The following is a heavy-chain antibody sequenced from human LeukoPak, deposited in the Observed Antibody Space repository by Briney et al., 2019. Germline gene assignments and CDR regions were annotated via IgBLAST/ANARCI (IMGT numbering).Heavy chain of an antibody. CDR3: ARDPKRSIAARGSTNWFDP. D-gene: IGHD6-6*01. CDR1: GYTFTWYY. Sequence: ASVKVSCKASGYTFTWYYMHWVRQAPGQGLEWMGWINPNSGGTNYAQKFQGRVTMTRDTSISTAYMELSRLRSDDTAVYYCARDPKRSIAARGSTNWFDPWGQGTLVTVSS. CDR2: INPNSGGT. V-gene: IGHV1-2*02. J-gene: IGHJ5*02.